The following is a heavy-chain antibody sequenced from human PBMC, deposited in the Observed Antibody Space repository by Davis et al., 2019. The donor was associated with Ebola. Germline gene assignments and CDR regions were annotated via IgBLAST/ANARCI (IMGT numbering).Heavy chain of an antibody. CDR1: GYTFTGYY. J-gene: IGHJ6*02. Sequence: GESLKVSCKASGYTFTGYYMHWVRQAPGQGLEWMGWINPNSGGTNYAQKFQGWVTMTRDTSISTAYMELSRLRSDDTAVYYCARGRCSSTSCYLHYYYGMDVWGQGTTVTVSS. CDR2: INPNSGGT. D-gene: IGHD2-2*01. V-gene: IGHV1-2*04. CDR3: ARGRCSSTSCYLHYYYGMDV.